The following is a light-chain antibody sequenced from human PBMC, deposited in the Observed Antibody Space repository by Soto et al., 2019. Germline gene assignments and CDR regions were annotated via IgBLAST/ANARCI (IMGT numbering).Light chain of an antibody. J-gene: IGLJ3*02. V-gene: IGLV2-14*01. CDR3: TSYTTSGTWV. Sequence: QSALTQPASVSGSPGQSITLSCTGTSSDIGGYNYVSWYQQHPGKAPKLLIYEVTNRPSGVSNRFSGSKSGNTASLTISGLQADDEADYYCTSYTTSGTWVFGGGTKLTVL. CDR1: SSDIGGYNY. CDR2: EVT.